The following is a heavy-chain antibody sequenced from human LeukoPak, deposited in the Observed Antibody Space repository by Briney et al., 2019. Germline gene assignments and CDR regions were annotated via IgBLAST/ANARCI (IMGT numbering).Heavy chain of an antibody. D-gene: IGHD5-18*01. V-gene: IGHV2-5*01. J-gene: IGHJ4*02. CDR1: GFSPSTSGMG. Sequence: SGPTLVNPTQTLTLTCTFSGFSPSTSGMGVGWIRQLPGKALEWLALIYWNDDKRYSPSLKSRLTITKDTSKSQVVLTMTNMDPVDTATYYCAHRPATTMANYFDYWGRGTLVTVSS. CDR3: AHRPATTMANYFDY. CDR2: IYWNDDK.